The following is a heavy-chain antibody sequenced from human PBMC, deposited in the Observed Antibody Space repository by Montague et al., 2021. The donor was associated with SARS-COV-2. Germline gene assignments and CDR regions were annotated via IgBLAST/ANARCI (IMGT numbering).Heavy chain of an antibody. D-gene: IGHD3-22*01. Sequence: SETLSLTCTVSGGSISSYYWSWIRQPAGKGLEWIGRLYTSGSTNYNPSXXSRVTISVDTSKNQFSLKLSSVTAADTAVYYCARERGPYYFDSSGYHNAFVIWGQGTRVTVSS. CDR2: LYTSGST. V-gene: IGHV4-4*07. CDR1: GGSISSYY. J-gene: IGHJ3*02. CDR3: ARERGPYYFDSSGYHNAFVI.